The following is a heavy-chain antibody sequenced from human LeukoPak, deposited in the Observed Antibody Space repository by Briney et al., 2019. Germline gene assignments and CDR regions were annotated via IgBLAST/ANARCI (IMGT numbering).Heavy chain of an antibody. V-gene: IGHV3-48*03. CDR1: GFSFRNYE. CDR3: ARILVVNYGLAPYFDY. J-gene: IGHJ4*02. Sequence: GGSLRLSCAASGFSFRNYEMTWVRQAPGKGLEWLSYISKSGSPIYYADSVKGRFTISRDNAKNSLYLQMNSLRAEDTAVYYCARILVVNYGLAPYFDYWGQGTLVTVSS. D-gene: IGHD3-22*01. CDR2: ISKSGSPI.